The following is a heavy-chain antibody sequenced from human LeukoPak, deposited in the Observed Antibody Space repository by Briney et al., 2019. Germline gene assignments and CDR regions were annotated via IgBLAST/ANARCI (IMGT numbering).Heavy chain of an antibody. CDR1: GGTFSSYA. CDR2: IIPIFGTA. Sequence: SVKVSCKASGGTFSSYAISWVRQAPGQGLEWVGGIIPIFGTANYAQKFQGRVTITADKSTSTAYMELSSLRSEDTAVYYCARGQQLASPTDYWGQGTLVTVSS. V-gene: IGHV1-69*06. D-gene: IGHD6-13*01. J-gene: IGHJ4*02. CDR3: ARGQQLASPTDY.